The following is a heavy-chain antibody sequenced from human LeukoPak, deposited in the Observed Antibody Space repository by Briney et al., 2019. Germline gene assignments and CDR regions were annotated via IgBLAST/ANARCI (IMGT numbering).Heavy chain of an antibody. J-gene: IGHJ3*02. CDR3: AKSNGYGLVDI. D-gene: IGHD3-10*01. CDR2: IYLSDNT. CDR1: GDSIINYY. V-gene: IGHV4-4*07. Sequence: SETLSLTCSVSGDSIINYYWMWIRQPAGKGLEWIGRIYLSDNTNYNSPSLRSRVTMSPDTSMNRFSLKLTSVTAADTAVYYCAKSNGYGLVDIWGQGTMVTVSS.